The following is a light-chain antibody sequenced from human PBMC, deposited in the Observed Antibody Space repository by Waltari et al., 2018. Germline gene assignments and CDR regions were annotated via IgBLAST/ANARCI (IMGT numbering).Light chain of an antibody. CDR1: HSVDTS. CDR3: QQRRDWPIT. J-gene: IGKJ5*01. V-gene: IGKV3-11*01. Sequence: DIVLTQSQATLSLSPGDRATLSCRASHSVDTSLAWYQQKLGQAPRLLIYDVFYRATGIPARFSGRGSGTDFTLTISSLEPEDFALYFCQQRRDWPITFGQGTRLEIK. CDR2: DVF.